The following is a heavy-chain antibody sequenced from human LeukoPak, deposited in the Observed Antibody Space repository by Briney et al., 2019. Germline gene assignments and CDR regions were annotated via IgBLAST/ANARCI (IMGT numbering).Heavy chain of an antibody. J-gene: IGHJ4*02. Sequence: SETLSLTCTVSGGSISSYHWSWIRQPPGKGLEWIGNIYNSGSTNYNPSLKSRVTISVDTSKNQFSLKLSSVTAADTAVYYCARFGIFGVVIRCWGQGTLVTVSS. CDR3: ARFGIFGVVIRC. CDR2: IYNSGST. D-gene: IGHD3-3*01. CDR1: GGSISSYH. V-gene: IGHV4-59*12.